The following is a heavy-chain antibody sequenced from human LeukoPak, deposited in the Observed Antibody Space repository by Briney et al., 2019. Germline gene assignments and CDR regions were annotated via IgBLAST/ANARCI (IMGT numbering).Heavy chain of an antibody. Sequence: ASVKVSCKASGYTFSGYYMHWVRQAPGQGLEWMGGFDPEDGETIYAQRFQGRVTMTEDTSTDTAYMELSSLRSEDTAVYYCATDQIQVRLGELSFYFWGQGTLVTVSS. CDR2: FDPEDGET. V-gene: IGHV1-24*01. CDR1: GYTFSGYY. D-gene: IGHD3-16*02. J-gene: IGHJ4*02. CDR3: ATDQIQVRLGELSFYF.